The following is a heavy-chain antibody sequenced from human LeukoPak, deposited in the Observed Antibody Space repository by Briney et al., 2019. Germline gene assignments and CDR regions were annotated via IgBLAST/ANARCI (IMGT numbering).Heavy chain of an antibody. CDR3: VSTATFDY. V-gene: IGHV3-7*03. CDR1: GFTFSNYW. Sequence: GGSLRLSCAVSGFTFSNYWMSWVRQAPGKGLEWVANIKQDGSERYYVDSVKGRFTISRDSAKNLLSLEMNSLRVEDTAIYYCVSTATFDYWGQGTLVTVSS. D-gene: IGHD5-12*01. CDR2: IKQDGSER. J-gene: IGHJ4*02.